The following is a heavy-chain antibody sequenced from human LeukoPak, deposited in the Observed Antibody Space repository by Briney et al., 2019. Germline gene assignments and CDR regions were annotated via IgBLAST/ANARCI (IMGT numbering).Heavy chain of an antibody. D-gene: IGHD3-3*01. Sequence: GRSLRLSCAASGFTFDDYAMHWVRQAPGKGLEWGSGISWNSGSIGYADSVKGRFTTSRDNAKNSLYLQMNSLRAEDTAVYYCASGFLEWLWAFDYWGQGTLVTVSS. J-gene: IGHJ4*02. CDR3: ASGFLEWLWAFDY. CDR1: GFTFDDYA. CDR2: ISWNSGSI. V-gene: IGHV3-9*01.